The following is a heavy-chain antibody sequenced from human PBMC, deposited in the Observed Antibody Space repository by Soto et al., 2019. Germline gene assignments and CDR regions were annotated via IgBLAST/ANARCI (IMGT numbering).Heavy chain of an antibody. J-gene: IGHJ4*02. V-gene: IGHV3-33*01. Sequence: GGSLRLSCEASGLTFNTYSMHWVRQPPGKGLEWLAAIWYDGTQKYYADSVKGRFIISRDNSKKTPYLEMNSLRAEDTAVYYCARAGGTTVTGLWHFDSWGQGTLVTVSS. CDR2: IWYDGTQK. D-gene: IGHD4-17*01. CDR1: GLTFNTYS. CDR3: ARAGGTTVTGLWHFDS.